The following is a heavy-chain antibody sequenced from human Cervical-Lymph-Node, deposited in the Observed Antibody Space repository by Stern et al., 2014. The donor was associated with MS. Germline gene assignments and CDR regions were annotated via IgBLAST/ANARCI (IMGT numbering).Heavy chain of an antibody. CDR2: IYPGDSYT. V-gene: IGHV5-51*01. CDR1: GYSFTSYW. D-gene: IGHD6-13*01. J-gene: IGHJ4*02. Sequence: VQLVQSGAEVKKPGESLKISCKGSGYSFTSYWIGWVRQMPGKGLEWMGIIYPGDSYTTYSPSFQVQVTISADKSISTAYMQWSSLKASDTAMYYCARRPYSSSPLRFDYWGQGTLVTVSS. CDR3: ARRPYSSSPLRFDY.